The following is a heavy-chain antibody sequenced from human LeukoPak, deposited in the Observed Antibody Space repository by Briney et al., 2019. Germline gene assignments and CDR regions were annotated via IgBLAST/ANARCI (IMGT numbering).Heavy chain of an antibody. CDR3: ARDGSSSFSDY. Sequence: PGGSLRLSCAASGFTFSSYSMNWVRQAPGKGPEWVSSISSSSSYIYYADSVKGRFTISRDNAKNSLYLQMNSLRAEDTAVYYCARDGSSSFSDYWGQGTLVTVSS. CDR1: GFTFSSYS. J-gene: IGHJ4*02. V-gene: IGHV3-21*01. D-gene: IGHD6-13*01. CDR2: ISSSSSYI.